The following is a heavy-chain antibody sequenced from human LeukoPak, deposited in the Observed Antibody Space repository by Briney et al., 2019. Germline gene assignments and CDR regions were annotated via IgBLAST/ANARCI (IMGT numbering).Heavy chain of an antibody. CDR1: GFTFISYW. J-gene: IGHJ4*02. V-gene: IGHV3-74*01. CDR3: ARDAPGNTALDY. D-gene: IGHD5-18*01. Sequence: GGSLRLSCAASGFTFISYWMHWVRQAPGKGLVWVSRINGYGSSTDFADSVKGRFTISRDNAKNKLYLQMNRLRAEDTAVYYCARDAPGNTALDYWGQGTLVTVSS. CDR2: INGYGSST.